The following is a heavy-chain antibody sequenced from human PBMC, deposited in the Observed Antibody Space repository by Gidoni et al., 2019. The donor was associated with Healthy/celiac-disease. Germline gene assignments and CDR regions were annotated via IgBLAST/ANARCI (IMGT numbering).Heavy chain of an antibody. J-gene: IGHJ4*02. V-gene: IGHV4-39*01. CDR1: GGCISSSSYY. CDR2: LYYSGST. D-gene: IGHD3-10*01. CDR3: ARHRAVLPFDY. Sequence: QLQLQETGTGLVKPSETRSLTCTVSGGCISSSSYYWGWIRQPPGKGLEWLGSLYYSGSTYYNPSVKSRVTISVDTAKNQFSLKLSSVTAADTAVYYCARHRAVLPFDYWGQGTLVTVSS.